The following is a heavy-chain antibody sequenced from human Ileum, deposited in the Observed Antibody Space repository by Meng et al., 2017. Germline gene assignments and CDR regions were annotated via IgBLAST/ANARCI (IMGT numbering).Heavy chain of an antibody. V-gene: IGHV4-30-4*01. Sequence: QVQLQESGPGLVKPSQTLSLTCSVSGGSISSHDFYWSWIRQPPGKGLEWIGYMYYSGNTYYNSSLESRVTISVDTSKNQFSLKLTSVTAADTAVYYCARGDTLVVVYWGQGTLVTVSS. D-gene: IGHD2-21*01. CDR1: GGSISSHDFY. J-gene: IGHJ4*02. CDR2: MYYSGNT. CDR3: ARGDTLVVVY.